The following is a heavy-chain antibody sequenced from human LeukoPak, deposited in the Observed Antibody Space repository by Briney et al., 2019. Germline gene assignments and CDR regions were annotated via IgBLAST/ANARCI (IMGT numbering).Heavy chain of an antibody. CDR3: ARVAICGGDCYFVTDWFDS. Sequence: GASVKVSCKVSGYTLTELSMHWVRQAPGKGLEWMGGFDPEDGETIYAQKFQGRVTMTEDTSTDTAYMELSSLRSEDTAVYYCARVAICGGDCYFVTDWFDSWGQGTLVTVSS. D-gene: IGHD2-21*02. CDR1: GYTLTELS. CDR2: FDPEDGET. V-gene: IGHV1-24*01. J-gene: IGHJ5*01.